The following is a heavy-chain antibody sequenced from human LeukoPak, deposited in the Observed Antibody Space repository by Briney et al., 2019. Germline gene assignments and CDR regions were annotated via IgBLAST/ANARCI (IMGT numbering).Heavy chain of an antibody. Sequence: GRSLRLSCAASGLTFSSYGMHWVRQAPGKGLEWVAVISYDGSNKYYADSVKGRFTISRDNSKNTLYLQMNSLRAEDTAVYYCARGGGHSSSWYNIDYWGQGTLVTVSS. D-gene: IGHD6-13*01. CDR3: ARGGGHSSSWYNIDY. J-gene: IGHJ4*02. CDR1: GLTFSSYG. CDR2: ISYDGSNK. V-gene: IGHV3-30*03.